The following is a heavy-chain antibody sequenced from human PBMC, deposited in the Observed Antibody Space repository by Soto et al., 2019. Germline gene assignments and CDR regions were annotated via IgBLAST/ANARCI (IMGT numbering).Heavy chain of an antibody. D-gene: IGHD3-9*01. V-gene: IGHV4-61*01. CDR2: IYYSGST. CDR3: ARVGGYDIMTGYYRDYFDY. CDR1: GGSVSSGSYY. Sequence: SETLSLTCTVSGGSVSSGSYYWSWIRQPPGKGLEWIGYIYYSGSTNYNPSLKSRVTISVDTSKTQFSLKLSSVTAADTVVYYCARVGGYDIMTGYYRDYFDYWGQGTLVTVSS. J-gene: IGHJ4*02.